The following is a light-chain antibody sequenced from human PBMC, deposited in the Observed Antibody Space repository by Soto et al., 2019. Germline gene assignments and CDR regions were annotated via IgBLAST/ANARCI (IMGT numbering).Light chain of an antibody. V-gene: IGKV4-1*01. J-gene: IGKJ4*01. CDR2: WAS. CDR3: QQFYSNPLS. CDR1: QRVLYSSNNKNY. Sequence: DIVMTQSPDSLAVSLGERATINCKSSQRVLYSSNNKNYLAWYQQKQVQPPKLLIYWASTREAGVPDRFSGSGSGTDFTLTISSLQAEDVAVYYCQQFYSNPLSFGGGTKVEIK.